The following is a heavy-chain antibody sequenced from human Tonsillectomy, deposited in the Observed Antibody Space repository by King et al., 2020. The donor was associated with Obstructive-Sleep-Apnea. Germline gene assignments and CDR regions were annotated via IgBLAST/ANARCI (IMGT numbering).Heavy chain of an antibody. V-gene: IGHV3-48*04. CDR3: ARDGYYKIDY. Sequence: VQLVESGGGLVQPGGSLRLSCVASGFTFSSSNMQWVRQAPGKGLEWVSYITSTSRGIYYGDSVKGRFTISRDNPKNSLYLQMNSLRAEDTAIYYCARDGYYKIDYWGQGTLVTVSS. J-gene: IGHJ4*02. CDR2: ITSTSRGI. CDR1: GFTFSSSN. D-gene: IGHD3-22*01.